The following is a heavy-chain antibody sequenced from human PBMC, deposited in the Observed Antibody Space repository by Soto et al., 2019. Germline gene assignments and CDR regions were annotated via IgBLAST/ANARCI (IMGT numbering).Heavy chain of an antibody. Sequence: EVQLVESGGGLVQPGRSLRLSCAASGFTFDNYAMHWVRQAPGKGLEWVSGISWNSGSIGYADSVKGRFTISRDNAKNSLYLQMNSLRAEDTALYYCAKDLRGTNLHYFVYWGQGTLVTVSS. CDR3: AKDLRGTNLHYFVY. J-gene: IGHJ4*02. CDR2: ISWNSGSI. CDR1: GFTFDNYA. D-gene: IGHD3-16*01. V-gene: IGHV3-9*01.